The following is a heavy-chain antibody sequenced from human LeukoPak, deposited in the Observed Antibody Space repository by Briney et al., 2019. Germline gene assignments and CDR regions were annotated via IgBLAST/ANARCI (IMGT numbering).Heavy chain of an antibody. J-gene: IGHJ5*02. CDR3: ARGATAMALNWFDP. V-gene: IGHV1-2*02. D-gene: IGHD5-18*01. CDR2: INPNSGGT. Sequence: GASVKVSCKASGYTFTGYYMHWVRQAPGQGLEWMGWINPNSGGTNYAQKLQGRVTMTRDTSISTAYMELSRLRSDDTAVYYCARGATAMALNWFDPWGQGTLVTASS. CDR1: GYTFTGYY.